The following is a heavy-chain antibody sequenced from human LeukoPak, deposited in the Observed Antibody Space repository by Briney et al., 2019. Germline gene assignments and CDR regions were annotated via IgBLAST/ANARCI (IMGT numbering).Heavy chain of an antibody. CDR2: INPNSGGT. CDR3: ARGTIVTGMGLTWFDP. J-gene: IGHJ5*02. CDR1: GYTFTGYY. V-gene: IGHV1-2*02. D-gene: IGHD2-21*02. Sequence: ASVKVSCKASGYTFTGYYMHWVRQAPGQGPEWTGWINPNSGGTDYAQRFQGRVTLTRDTSISTAYMDLSILRSDDAAVYYCARGTIVTGMGLTWFDPWGQGTLVTVSS.